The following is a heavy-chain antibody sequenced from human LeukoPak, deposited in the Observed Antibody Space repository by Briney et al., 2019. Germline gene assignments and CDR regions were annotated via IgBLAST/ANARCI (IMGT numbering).Heavy chain of an antibody. CDR1: GYTFTGYY. V-gene: IGHV1-2*06. CDR2: INPNSGGT. Sequence: VSVKVSCKASGYTFTGYYMHWVRQAPGQGLEWMGRINPNSGGTNYAQKFQGRVTMTRDTSISTAYMELSRLRSDDTAVYYCAIIAVAGTANFDYWGQGTLVTVSS. D-gene: IGHD6-19*01. J-gene: IGHJ4*02. CDR3: AIIAVAGTANFDY.